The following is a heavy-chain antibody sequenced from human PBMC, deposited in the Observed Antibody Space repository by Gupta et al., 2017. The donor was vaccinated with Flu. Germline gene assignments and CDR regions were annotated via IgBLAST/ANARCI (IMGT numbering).Heavy chain of an antibody. CDR3: ARNRGWQQFDY. V-gene: IGHV3-7*01. J-gene: IGHJ4*02. CDR2: IAADDSVK. CDR1: GFTFRSYW. Sequence: EEWLVESGGGLVQPGGSLRLYCAVSGFTFRSYWMDWVRQAPGKGLEWVANIAADDSVKNYADSVKGRFTISRDDAKNSLYLQMNSLRAEDTAVYYCARNRGWQQFDYWGQGALVTVSS. D-gene: IGHD5-24*01.